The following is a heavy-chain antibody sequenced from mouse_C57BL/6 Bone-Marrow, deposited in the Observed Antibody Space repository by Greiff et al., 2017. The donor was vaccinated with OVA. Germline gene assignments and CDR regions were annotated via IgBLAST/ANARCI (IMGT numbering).Heavy chain of an antibody. Sequence: QVQLKESGPGLVAPSQRLSITCTVSGFSLTSYAISWVRQPPGKGLEWLGVIWTGGGTTYNSALKSRLSISKDNSKSQVFLKMNSLQTDDTARYYCARNGGHYAMDYWGQGTSVTVSS. V-gene: IGHV2-9-1*01. CDR3: ARNGGHYAMDY. CDR2: IWTGGGT. CDR1: GFSLTSYA. J-gene: IGHJ4*01.